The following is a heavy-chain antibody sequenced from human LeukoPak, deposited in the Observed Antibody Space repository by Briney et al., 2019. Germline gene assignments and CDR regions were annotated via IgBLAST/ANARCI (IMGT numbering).Heavy chain of an antibody. D-gene: IGHD6-19*01. V-gene: IGHV4-59*01. CDR2: VYATGAT. Sequence: SETLSLTCTVSSGSITGYYWSWIRQPPGKGLEWIAYVYATGATNYNPPPKTRATISIDTSKNQLSLTLTSLTATDTAVYYCARAGRGGGWFDFWGQGALVSISS. CDR3: ARAGRGGGWFDF. J-gene: IGHJ4*02. CDR1: SGSITGYY.